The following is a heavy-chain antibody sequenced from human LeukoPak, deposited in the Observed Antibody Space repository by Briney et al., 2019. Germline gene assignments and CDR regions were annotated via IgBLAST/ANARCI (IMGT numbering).Heavy chain of an antibody. CDR1: GGSISSGGYS. Sequence: KASETLSLTCAVSGGSISSGGYSWSWTRQPPGKGLEWIGYIYHSGSTHYNPSLKSRVSISINTSKSQFSLKLSSVTAADTAVYYCTRDPKYMAVAGTGYWGQGTLVTVSS. V-gene: IGHV4-30-2*01. CDR2: IYHSGST. J-gene: IGHJ4*02. D-gene: IGHD6-19*01. CDR3: TRDPKYMAVAGTGY.